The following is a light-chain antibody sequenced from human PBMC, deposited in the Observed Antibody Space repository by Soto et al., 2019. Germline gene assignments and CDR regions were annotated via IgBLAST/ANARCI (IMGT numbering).Light chain of an antibody. J-gene: IGKJ1*01. CDR2: DAS. CDR3: QQRNNWTWS. V-gene: IGKV3-11*01. Sequence: DNVLTQSPDTLSLSPGERATLSCRASQSVSTYLAWYQQKPGQGPRLLIYDASNRATGIPARFSGSGSGTDFTLTISSLEPEEFAIYYCQQRNNWTWSFGQGTKVDIK. CDR1: QSVSTY.